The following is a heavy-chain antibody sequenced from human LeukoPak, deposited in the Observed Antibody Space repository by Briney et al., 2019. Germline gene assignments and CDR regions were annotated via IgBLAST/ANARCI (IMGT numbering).Heavy chain of an antibody. CDR1: GFTFGPYT. Sequence: GGSLRLSCAASGFTFGPYTMNWVRQAPGKGLEWVSYISSSSDTIYYADSVKGRFTISRDNAKNSLYLQMNSLRAEDTAVYYCARLEFPGAFDIWGQGTMVTVSS. J-gene: IGHJ3*02. CDR2: ISSSSDTI. V-gene: IGHV3-48*04. CDR3: ARLEFPGAFDI. D-gene: IGHD2-21*01.